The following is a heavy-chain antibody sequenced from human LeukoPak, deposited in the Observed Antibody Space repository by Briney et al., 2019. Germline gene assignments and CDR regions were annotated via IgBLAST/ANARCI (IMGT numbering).Heavy chain of an antibody. CDR2: IYYSGTT. D-gene: IGHD5-12*01. J-gene: IGHJ1*01. V-gene: IGHV4-31*03. Sequence: SETLSLTCTVSGGSISSGGYYWSWIRQHPGKGLEWIGYIYYSGTTYYNPSLKSRVTLSVDTSKNQFSLKLSSVTAADTAVYYCARHVGRGSRRQYFQHWGQGTLVTVSS. CDR1: GGSISSGGYY. CDR3: ARHVGRGSRRQYFQH.